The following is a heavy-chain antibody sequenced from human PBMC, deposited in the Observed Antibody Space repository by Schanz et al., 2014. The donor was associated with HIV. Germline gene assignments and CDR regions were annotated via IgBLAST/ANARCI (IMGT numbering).Heavy chain of an antibody. J-gene: IGHJ3*02. CDR3: AKDLSGVGATRGGAFDI. V-gene: IGHV3-9*01. Sequence: EVQLVESGGGLVQPGRSLRLSCAASGFTFDDYAMHWVRQAPGKGLEWVSGISWNSGSIGYADSVKGRFTISRDNAKNSLYLQMNSLRAKDTALYYCAKDLSGVGATRGGAFDIWGQGTMVTVSS. CDR2: ISWNSGSI. CDR1: GFTFDDYA. D-gene: IGHD1-26*01.